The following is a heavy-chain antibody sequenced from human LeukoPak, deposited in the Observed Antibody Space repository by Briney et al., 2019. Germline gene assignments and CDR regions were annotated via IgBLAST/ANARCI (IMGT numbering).Heavy chain of an antibody. CDR2: IRFDGRNK. CDR3: AKDHGSSDWYYFDY. CDR1: GFTFSSHG. V-gene: IGHV3-30*02. D-gene: IGHD6-13*01. Sequence: PGGSLRLSCAASGFTFSSHGMHWVRQAPGKGLEWVAFIRFDGRNKYYADSVKGRFTISRDNSKNTLYLQMNTLRADDTAVYYCAKDHGSSDWYYFDYWGQGTLVTVSS. J-gene: IGHJ4*02.